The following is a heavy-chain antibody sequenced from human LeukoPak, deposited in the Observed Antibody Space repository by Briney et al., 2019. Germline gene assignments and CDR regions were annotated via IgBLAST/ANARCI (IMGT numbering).Heavy chain of an antibody. CDR2: IYHSGST. D-gene: IGHD3-22*01. CDR1: GGSISSYY. Sequence: KPSETLSLTCTVSGGSISSYYWSWIRQPPGKGLEWIGYIYHSGSTNYNPSLKSRVTISVDTSKNQFSLKLSSVTAADTAVYYCARSEMYYYGSSGYYPKYFQHWGQGTLVTVSS. V-gene: IGHV4-59*01. CDR3: ARSEMYYYGSSGYYPKYFQH. J-gene: IGHJ1*01.